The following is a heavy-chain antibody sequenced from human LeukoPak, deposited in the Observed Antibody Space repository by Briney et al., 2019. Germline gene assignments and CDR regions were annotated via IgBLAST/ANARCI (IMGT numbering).Heavy chain of an antibody. Sequence: GASVKVSCKASGYTFTDYYIHWVRQAPGQGLEWMGWINPNSGGTNYAQKFQGRVTMTRDTSISTAYMELSRLRSDDTAVYYCARAMITFGGVVPPDYWGQGTLVTVSS. CDR1: GYTFTDYY. CDR2: INPNSGGT. D-gene: IGHD3-16*01. V-gene: IGHV1-2*02. CDR3: ARAMITFGGVVPPDY. J-gene: IGHJ4*02.